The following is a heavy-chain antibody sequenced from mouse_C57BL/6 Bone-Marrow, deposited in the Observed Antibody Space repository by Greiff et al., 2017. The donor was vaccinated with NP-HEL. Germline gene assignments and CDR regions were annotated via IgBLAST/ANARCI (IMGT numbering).Heavy chain of an antibody. D-gene: IGHD1-1*01. CDR2: IDPSDSYT. CDR1: GYTFTSYW. V-gene: IGHV1-50*01. Sequence: QVQLQQPGAELVKPGASVKLSCKASGYTFTSYWMQWVKQRPGQGLEWIGEIDPSDSYTNYNQKFKGKATLTVDTSSSTAYMQLSSLTSEDSAVYYCARRSYYGSLFDYWGQGTTLTVSS. CDR3: ARRSYYGSLFDY. J-gene: IGHJ2*01.